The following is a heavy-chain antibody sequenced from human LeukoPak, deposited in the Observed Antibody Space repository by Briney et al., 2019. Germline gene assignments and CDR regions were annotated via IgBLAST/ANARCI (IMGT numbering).Heavy chain of an antibody. CDR3: AKGRYEISAAMDV. J-gene: IGHJ6*02. Sequence: GGSLRLSCAASGFTVGSNYMSWVRQAPGKGLEWVSVIYSGGSTNYADSVRGRFTISRDNSKNTLYLQMNSLRDEDTAVYYCAKGRYEISAAMDVWGQGTTVTVSS. D-gene: IGHD5-12*01. CDR1: GFTVGSNY. V-gene: IGHV3-53*01. CDR2: IYSGGST.